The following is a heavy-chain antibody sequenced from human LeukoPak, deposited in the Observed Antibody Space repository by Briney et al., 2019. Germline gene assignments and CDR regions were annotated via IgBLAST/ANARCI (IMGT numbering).Heavy chain of an antibody. J-gene: IGHJ4*02. CDR1: GFIFSNAW. CDR3: ASYYGSGSYYIFDY. Sequence: GGSLRLSCAASGFIFSNAWLSWVRQAPGKGLEWVANIKQDGSEKYYVDSVKGRFTISRDNAKNSLYLQMNSLRAEDTAVYYCASYYGSGSYYIFDYWGQGTLVTVSS. D-gene: IGHD3-10*01. CDR2: IKQDGSEK. V-gene: IGHV3-7*01.